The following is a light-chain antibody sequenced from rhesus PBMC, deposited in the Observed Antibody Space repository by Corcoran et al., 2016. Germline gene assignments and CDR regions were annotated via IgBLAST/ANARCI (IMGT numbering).Light chain of an antibody. V-gene: IGKV1-44*02. Sequence: DIQMTQSPSSFSASVGDRVTITCRASQTISGSLAWYQQKPGKAPKLLIYGASNLESGVPSRFSGSGSETEFTLTISSLQPEDFTTYFCQHYNSLPFSFGQGTQVESK. CDR3: QHYNSLPFS. CDR2: GAS. CDR1: QTISGS. J-gene: IGKJ2*01.